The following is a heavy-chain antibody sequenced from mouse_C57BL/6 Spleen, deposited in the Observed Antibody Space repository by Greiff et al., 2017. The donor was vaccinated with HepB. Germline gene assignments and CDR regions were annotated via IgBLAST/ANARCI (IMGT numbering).Heavy chain of an antibody. J-gene: IGHJ2*01. Sequence: DVMLVESGEGLVKPGGSLKLSCAASGFTFSSYAMSWVRQTPEKRLEWVAYISSGGDYIYYADTVKGRFTISRDNARNTLYLQMSSLKFEDTAMYYCTRMGLLRFFDYWGQGTTLTVSS. CDR2: ISSGGDYI. V-gene: IGHV5-9-1*02. CDR3: TRMGLLRFFDY. D-gene: IGHD1-1*01. CDR1: GFTFSSYA.